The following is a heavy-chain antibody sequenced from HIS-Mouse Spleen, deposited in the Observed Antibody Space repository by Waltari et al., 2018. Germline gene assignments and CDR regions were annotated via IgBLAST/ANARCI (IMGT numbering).Heavy chain of an antibody. V-gene: IGHV4-39*07. CDR2: IYYSGST. Sequence: QLQLQESGPGLVTPSETLSLTCTVSGGSISSSSYYWGWFRQPPGKGLEWIGSIYYSGSTYYNPSLKSRVTISVDTSKNQFSLKLSSVTAADTAVYYCARDHPQYSSSWYFDYWGQGTLVTVSS. J-gene: IGHJ4*02. D-gene: IGHD6-13*01. CDR3: ARDHPQYSSSWYFDY. CDR1: GGSISSSSYY.